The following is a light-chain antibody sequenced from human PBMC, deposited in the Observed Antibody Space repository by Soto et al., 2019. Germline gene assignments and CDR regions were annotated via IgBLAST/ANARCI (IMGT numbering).Light chain of an antibody. CDR1: SSDVGSYYF. CDR2: DVT. V-gene: IGLV2-11*01. CDR3: CSYAGSYTHV. Sequence: QSVLTQPRSVSGSPGQSVTISCTGTSSDVGSYYFVSWYQQQPGKAPKIIIYDVTKRPSGVPDHFSGSKSGNTASLTISGLQAEDEADYYCCSYAGSYTHVFGTGTKVTV. J-gene: IGLJ1*01.